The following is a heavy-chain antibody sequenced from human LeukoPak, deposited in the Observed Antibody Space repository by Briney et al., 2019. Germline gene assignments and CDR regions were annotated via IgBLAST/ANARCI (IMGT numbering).Heavy chain of an antibody. CDR2: IYIDART. J-gene: IGHJ5*02. V-gene: IGHV3-66*02. CDR3: VRDRAGTQSWVEFDL. Sequence: QPGESLTLTCTLSGFSVTNTLIDWVRQAPGKGPEWVALIYIDARTVYADSVKGRFTISRDNSKNMVYLQMNSLRSEDSALYYCVRDRAGTQSWVEFDLWGQGTLVTVSS. D-gene: IGHD3-10*01. CDR1: GFSVTNTL.